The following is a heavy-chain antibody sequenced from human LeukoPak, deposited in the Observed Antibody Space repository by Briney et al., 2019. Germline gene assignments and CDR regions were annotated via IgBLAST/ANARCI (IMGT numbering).Heavy chain of an antibody. CDR1: GFTFSDYY. D-gene: IGHD6-19*01. V-gene: IGHV3-11*04. J-gene: IGHJ5*02. Sequence: GGSLRLSSAASGFTFSDYYMSWIRQAPGKGLEWVSYVSSSGSTIYYADSVKGRFTISRDNAKNEVYLQMNSLRAEDTAVYYCVRDGGVDRLGVAVTDGFDPWGQGTLVSVSS. CDR2: VSSSGSTI. CDR3: VRDGGVDRLGVAVTDGFDP.